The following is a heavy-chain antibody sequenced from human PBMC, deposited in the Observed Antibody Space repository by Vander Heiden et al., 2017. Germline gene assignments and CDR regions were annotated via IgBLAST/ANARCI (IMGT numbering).Heavy chain of an antibody. CDR1: GFSLTTGGVG. Sequence: QITLKESGPTLVKPTQTLTLTCTFSGFSLTTGGVGVAWIRQPPGNALGWLALIYWDDDKRYSPSLNSRLAITRGTSENQMVLKMTNFGPVDTATYYCAHRVNGSGYDYWGPGTLVTVSS. D-gene: IGHD3-10*01. J-gene: IGHJ4*02. V-gene: IGHV2-5*02. CDR2: IYWDDDK. CDR3: AHRVNGSGYDY.